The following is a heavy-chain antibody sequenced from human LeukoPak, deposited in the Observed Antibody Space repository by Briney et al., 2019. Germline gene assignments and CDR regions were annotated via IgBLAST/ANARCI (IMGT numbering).Heavy chain of an antibody. CDR3: AKDLVFLSTPFDY. D-gene: IGHD2-2*01. Sequence: GGSLRLSRAASGFTFSSYAMSWVRQAPGKGLEWVSAISGSGGSTYYADSVKGRFTISRDNSKNTLYLQMNSLRAEDTAVYYCAKDLVFLSTPFDYWGQGTLVTVSS. J-gene: IGHJ4*02. V-gene: IGHV3-23*01. CDR1: GFTFSSYA. CDR2: ISGSGGST.